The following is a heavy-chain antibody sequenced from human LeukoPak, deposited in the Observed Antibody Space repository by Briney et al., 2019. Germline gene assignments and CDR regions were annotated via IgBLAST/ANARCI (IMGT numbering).Heavy chain of an antibody. CDR1: GGSISSSSYY. CDR3: ATNYTSTED. CDR2: LYYSGGT. J-gene: IGHJ4*02. V-gene: IGHV4-39*02. D-gene: IGHD3-3*01. Sequence: TSETLSLTCTVSGGSISSSSYYWGWIRQPPGKGLEWIGNLYYSGGTYYNPSLKSRVTMSLDTSKNHLSLRLSSVTAADTAVYYCATNYTSTEDWGQGTLVTVSS.